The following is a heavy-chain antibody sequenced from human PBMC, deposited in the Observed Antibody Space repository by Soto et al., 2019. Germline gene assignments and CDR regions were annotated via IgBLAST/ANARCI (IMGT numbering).Heavy chain of an antibody. J-gene: IGHJ4*02. V-gene: IGHV3-30*18. D-gene: IGHD2-15*01. CDR1: GFTFSSYG. Sequence: QVQLVESGGGVVQPGRSLRLSCAASGFTFSSYGMHWVRQAPDKGLEWVAVISYDGSNKYYADSVKGRFTISRDNSKNTLYLQMNSLRAEDTAVYYCAKETYSGPLDYWGQGTLVTVSS. CDR2: ISYDGSNK. CDR3: AKETYSGPLDY.